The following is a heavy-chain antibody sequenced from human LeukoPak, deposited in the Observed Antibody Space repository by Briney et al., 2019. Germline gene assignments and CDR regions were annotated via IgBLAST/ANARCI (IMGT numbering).Heavy chain of an antibody. J-gene: IGHJ3*02. CDR1: GGSISSSSYY. CDR2: IYYSGST. CDR3: AVGVGATSDAFDI. D-gene: IGHD1-26*01. Sequence: SETLSLTCTVSGGSISSSSYYWGWIRQPPGKGLEWIGSIYYSGSTYYNPSLKSRVTISVDTSKNQFSLKLSSVTAADTAVYYCAVGVGATSDAFDIWGQGTMVTVSS. V-gene: IGHV4-39*07.